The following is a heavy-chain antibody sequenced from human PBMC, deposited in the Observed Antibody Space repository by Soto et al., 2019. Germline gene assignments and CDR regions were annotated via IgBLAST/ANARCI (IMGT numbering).Heavy chain of an antibody. CDR3: ARGSSIAGLYYGMDV. D-gene: IGHD6-6*01. V-gene: IGHV4-31*03. CDR1: GGSISSGGYY. CDR2: NYYSGIT. Sequence: QVQLQESGPGLVKPSQTLSLTCTVSGGSISSGGYYWTWIRQHPGKGLEWIGYNYYSGITYYNLSLKSRVTISLDTSKNQFSLKLGSVTAADTAVYYCARGSSIAGLYYGMDVWCQGTTVTVSS. J-gene: IGHJ6*02.